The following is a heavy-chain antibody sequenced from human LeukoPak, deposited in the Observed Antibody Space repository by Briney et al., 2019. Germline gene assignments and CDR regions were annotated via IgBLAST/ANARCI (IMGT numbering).Heavy chain of an antibody. V-gene: IGHV3-20*04. CDR3: ARDARGYYYDSSFDY. CDR2: INWNGGST. Sequence: GGSLRLSCAASGFTFDDYGMSWVRQAPGKGLEWVSGINWNGGSTGYADSVKGRFTISRDNAKNSLYLQMNSLRAEDTALYYCARDARGYYYDSSFDYWGQGTLVTVSS. CDR1: GFTFDDYG. J-gene: IGHJ4*02. D-gene: IGHD3-22*01.